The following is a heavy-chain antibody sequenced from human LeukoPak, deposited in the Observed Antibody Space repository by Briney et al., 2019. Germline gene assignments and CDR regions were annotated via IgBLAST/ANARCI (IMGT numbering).Heavy chain of an antibody. Sequence: SQTLSLTCTVSGGSISSGGYYWSWIRQHPGKGPEWIGYIYYSGSTYYNPSLKSRVTISVDTSKNQFSLKLSSVTAADMAVYYCARSTGYSSGWHRADYWGQGTLVTVSS. J-gene: IGHJ4*02. CDR3: ARSTGYSSGWHRADY. V-gene: IGHV4-31*03. D-gene: IGHD6-19*01. CDR1: GGSISSGGYY. CDR2: IYYSGST.